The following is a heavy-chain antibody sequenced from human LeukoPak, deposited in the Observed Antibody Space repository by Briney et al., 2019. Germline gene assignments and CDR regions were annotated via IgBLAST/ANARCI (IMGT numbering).Heavy chain of an antibody. CDR3: AREDDY. CDR2: ISAYNGNA. V-gene: IGHV1-18*04. J-gene: IGHJ4*02. Sequence: GGSLKISCKGSGYSFTSYWIGWVRQAPGQGLEWMGWISAYNGNANYAQKLQGRVTMTTDTSTSTAYMELRSLRSDDTAVYYCAREDDYWGQGTLVTVSS. CDR1: GYSFTSYW.